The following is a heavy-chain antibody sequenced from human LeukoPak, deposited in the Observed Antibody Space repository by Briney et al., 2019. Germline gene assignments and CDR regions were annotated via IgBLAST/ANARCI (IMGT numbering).Heavy chain of an antibody. D-gene: IGHD3-10*01. Sequence: PGGSLRLSCAASGFTFSSYAMSWVRQAPGKGLEWVSGIIGNGRSTYYTDSVKGRFTISRDNAKNTLYLQMNSLRAEDTAVYYCARGGGLWFGAARFDYWGQGTLVTVSS. V-gene: IGHV3-23*01. CDR3: ARGGGLWFGAARFDY. CDR1: GFTFSSYA. J-gene: IGHJ4*02. CDR2: IIGNGRST.